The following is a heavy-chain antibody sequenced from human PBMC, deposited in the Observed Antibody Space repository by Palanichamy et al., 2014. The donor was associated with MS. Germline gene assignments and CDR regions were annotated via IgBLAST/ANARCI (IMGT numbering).Heavy chain of an antibody. Sequence: QVQLVQSGAEVKRPGSSVRVSCKASGGSFTSRFSISWLRQAPGQGPEWMGGVIPGFGTVNYAQSFKGRVTISVDDSTSTAYMEVRSLGNEDTAVYYCARKDIIMVADSIDDAFDIWGQGTLVTVSS. D-gene: IGHD2-15*01. CDR2: VIPGFGTV. J-gene: IGHJ3*02. CDR1: GGSFTSRFS. CDR3: ARKDIIMVADSIDDAFDI. V-gene: IGHV1-69*01.